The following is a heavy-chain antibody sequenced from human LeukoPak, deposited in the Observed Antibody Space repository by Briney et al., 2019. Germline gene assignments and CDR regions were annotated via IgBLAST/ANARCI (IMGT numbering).Heavy chain of an antibody. Sequence: SETLSLTCAVYGGSFSGYYWSWIRQPPGKGLEWIGEINHSGSTNYNPSLKSRVTISVDTSKNQFSLKLSSVTAADTAVYYCASDSSSWHGDWFDPWGQGTLVTVSS. J-gene: IGHJ5*02. CDR2: INHSGST. CDR1: GGSFSGYY. V-gene: IGHV4-34*01. D-gene: IGHD6-13*01. CDR3: ASDSSSWHGDWFDP.